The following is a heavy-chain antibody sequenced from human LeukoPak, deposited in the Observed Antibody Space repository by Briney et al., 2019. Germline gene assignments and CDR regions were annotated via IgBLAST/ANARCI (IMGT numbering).Heavy chain of an antibody. Sequence: GGSLRLSCAASGFTFSSYAMSWVRQAPGKGLEWVSAISGSGGSTYYADSVKGRFTISRGNSKNTLYLQMDSLRAEDTAVYYCARVDTAMVDYWGQGTLVTVSS. CDR2: ISGSGGST. J-gene: IGHJ4*02. CDR1: GFTFSSYA. D-gene: IGHD5-18*01. CDR3: ARVDTAMVDY. V-gene: IGHV3-23*01.